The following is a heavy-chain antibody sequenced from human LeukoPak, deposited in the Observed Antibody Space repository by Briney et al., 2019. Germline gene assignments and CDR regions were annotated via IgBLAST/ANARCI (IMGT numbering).Heavy chain of an antibody. CDR1: GDSISSSYY. Sequence: SETLSLNCTVSGDSISSSYYWGWIRQPPGKGLEWIGSIYYTGSTYYNPSLKSRVTISVDTSKNQFSLRLSSVTAADTAVYYCVTLTGTTWDYWGQGNLVTVSS. CDR3: VTLTGTTWDY. V-gene: IGHV4-39*01. J-gene: IGHJ4*02. D-gene: IGHD1-7*01. CDR2: IYYTGST.